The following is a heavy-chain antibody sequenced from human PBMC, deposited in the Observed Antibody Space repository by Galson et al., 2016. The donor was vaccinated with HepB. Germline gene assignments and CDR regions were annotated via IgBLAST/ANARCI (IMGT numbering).Heavy chain of an antibody. Sequence: QSGAEVKKPGESLQISCETSGYSFTTYWIAWVRQVPGKGLECMGIIYPDDSDTIYSPSFQGRVTFSVDKSVSTAYLQWSSLRASDTAMYYCARQSLAMAGDCENWGQGTLVTVSS. D-gene: IGHD6-19*01. CDR2: IYPDDSDT. CDR3: ARQSLAMAGDCEN. CDR1: GYSFTTYW. J-gene: IGHJ4*02. V-gene: IGHV5-51*01.